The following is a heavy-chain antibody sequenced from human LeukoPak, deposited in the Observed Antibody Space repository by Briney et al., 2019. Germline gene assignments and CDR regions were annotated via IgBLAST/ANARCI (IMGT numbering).Heavy chain of an antibody. V-gene: IGHV3-21*01. CDR1: GFTSSSYS. CDR3: ARDQYDFWSGYSTPNY. CDR2: ISSSSSYI. J-gene: IGHJ4*02. D-gene: IGHD3-3*01. Sequence: PGGSLRLSCAASGFTSSSYSMNWVRQAPGKGLEWVSSISSSSSYIYYADSVKGRFTISRDNAKNSLYLQMNSLRAEDTAVYYCARDQYDFWSGYSTPNYWGQGTLVTVSS.